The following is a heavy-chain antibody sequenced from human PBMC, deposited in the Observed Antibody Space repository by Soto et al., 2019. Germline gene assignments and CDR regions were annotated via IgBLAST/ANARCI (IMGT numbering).Heavy chain of an antibody. J-gene: IGHJ4*02. CDR1: GFTFSSYA. V-gene: IGHV3-30-3*01. CDR3: ARDKGTFFGGSVDY. CDR2: ISYDGSNK. D-gene: IGHD3-16*01. Sequence: QVQLVESGGGVVQPGRSLRLSCAASGFTFSSYAMHWVRQAPGKGLEWVAVISYDGSNKYYADSVKGRFTISRDNSKNTLYLQMNSLRAEDTAVYYCARDKGTFFGGSVDYWGQGTLVTVSS.